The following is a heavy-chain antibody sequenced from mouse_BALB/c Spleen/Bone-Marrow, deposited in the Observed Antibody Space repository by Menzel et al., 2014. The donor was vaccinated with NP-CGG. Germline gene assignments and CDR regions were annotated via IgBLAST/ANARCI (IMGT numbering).Heavy chain of an antibody. CDR1: GYTFTSYY. Sequence: QVHVKQSGAELVKPGVSVKLSCKASGYTFTSYYMYWVKQRPGQGLEWFGEINPSNGGTNFNEKFKNKATLTVDKSSSTAYMQLSSLTSEDSAVYYCSRGRRDALDYWGQGTSVTVSS. CDR2: INPSNGGT. CDR3: SRGRRDALDY. J-gene: IGHJ4*01. V-gene: IGHV1S81*02.